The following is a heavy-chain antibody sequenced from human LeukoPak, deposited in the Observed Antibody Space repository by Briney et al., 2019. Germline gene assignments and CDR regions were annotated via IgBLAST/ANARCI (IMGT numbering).Heavy chain of an antibody. CDR3: ASNEGAPHYFGY. CDR2: IYTSGST. CDR1: GGSISSGSYY. Sequence: SETLSLTCTVSGGSISSGSYYWRWIRQPAGKGLEWIGRIYTSGSTNYNPSLKSRVTISVDTSKNQFSLKLSSVTAADTAVYYCASNEGAPHYFGYWGQGTLVTVSS. D-gene: IGHD1-26*01. J-gene: IGHJ4*02. V-gene: IGHV4-61*02.